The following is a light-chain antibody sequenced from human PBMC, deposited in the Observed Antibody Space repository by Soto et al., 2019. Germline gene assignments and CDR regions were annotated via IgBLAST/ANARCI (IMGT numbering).Light chain of an antibody. CDR3: LQDHDDSWT. Sequence: ASQMTQSPYSLSASVGDMITITVRASRDIGSDLSWYQQKKGKAPTLLIYAASNLQSGVPSRFRGSRYGTEFNLTVSSLQTEDFATYYCLQDHDDSWTFGQGTKVDIK. CDR2: AAS. V-gene: IGKV1-6*01. CDR1: RDIGSD. J-gene: IGKJ1*01.